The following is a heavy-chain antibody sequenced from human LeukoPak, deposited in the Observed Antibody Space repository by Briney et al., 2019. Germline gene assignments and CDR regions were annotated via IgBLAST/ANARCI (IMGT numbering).Heavy chain of an antibody. CDR2: INPSGGST. D-gene: IGHD2-2*01. J-gene: IGHJ4*02. Sequence: ASVKVSCKASGYTFTSYYMHWVRQAPGQGLEWMGIINPSGGSTIYAQKFQGRITMTRDTSTSTAYMELRSLTSDDTAVYYCARVEWSQLLLRIHASYYFDYWGQGTLVTVSS. CDR3: ARVEWSQLLLRIHASYYFDY. CDR1: GYTFTSYY. V-gene: IGHV1-46*01.